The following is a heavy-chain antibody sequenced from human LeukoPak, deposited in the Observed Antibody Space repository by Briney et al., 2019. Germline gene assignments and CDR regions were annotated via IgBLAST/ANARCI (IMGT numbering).Heavy chain of an antibody. J-gene: IGHJ4*02. CDR1: GFTFSDYY. CDR3: TTDRGGYKPFDY. CDR2: ISSSGSTI. Sequence: GGSLRLSCAASGFTFSDYYMSWIRQAPGKGLEWVSYISSSGSTIYYADSVKGRFTISRDNAKNSLYLQMNSLKTEDTAVYYCTTDRGGYKPFDYWGQGTLVTVSS. V-gene: IGHV3-11*01. D-gene: IGHD3-16*01.